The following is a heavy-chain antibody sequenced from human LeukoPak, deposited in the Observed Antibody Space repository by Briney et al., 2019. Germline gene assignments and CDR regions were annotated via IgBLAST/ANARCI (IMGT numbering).Heavy chain of an antibody. CDR1: GYTLTELS. CDR2: FDPEDGET. J-gene: IGHJ3*01. Sequence: GASVKVFCKVSGYTLTELSMHWVRQTPGKGLEWMGGFDPEDGETVYAQKFQDRFTMNEDSSSDTAYMELSSLRPEDTAMYFCATDHPRGDAFDFWGQGTMVTVSS. V-gene: IGHV1-24*01. CDR3: ATDHPRGDAFDF.